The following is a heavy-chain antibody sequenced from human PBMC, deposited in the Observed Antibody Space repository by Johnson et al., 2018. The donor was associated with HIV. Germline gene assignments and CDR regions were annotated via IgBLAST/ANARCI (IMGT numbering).Heavy chain of an antibody. CDR2: IKSKTDGGTT. Sequence: VQLVESGGGLVKPGGSLRLSCAASGFTFSNAWMSWVRQAPGKGLEWVGRIKSKTDGGTTDYAAPVKGRFTISRDDSKNTLYLQMNSLKTEDTAVYYCTSETLYYKFWSGNRAGAFDIWGQGTMVTVSS. CDR3: TSETLYYKFWSGNRAGAFDI. D-gene: IGHD3-3*01. V-gene: IGHV3-15*01. CDR1: GFTFSNAW. J-gene: IGHJ3*02.